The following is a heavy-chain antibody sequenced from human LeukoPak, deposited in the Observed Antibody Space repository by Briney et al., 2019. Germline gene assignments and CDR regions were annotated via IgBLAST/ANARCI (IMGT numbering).Heavy chain of an antibody. CDR3: AKARIAAAGTGAFDV. CDR2: FSATDGSA. CDR1: GFTVSSYG. J-gene: IGHJ3*01. V-gene: IGHV3-23*01. Sequence: GGSLRLSCAASGFTVSSYGMTWVRQAPGKGLEWVSAFSATDGSAQYAESVRGRFTISRDNSKNSLYLQMNSLRDEDTAVYFCAKARIAAAGTGAFDVWGQGTMVTVSS. D-gene: IGHD6-13*01.